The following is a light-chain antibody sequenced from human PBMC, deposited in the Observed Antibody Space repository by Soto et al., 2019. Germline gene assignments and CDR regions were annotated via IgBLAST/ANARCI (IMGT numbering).Light chain of an antibody. J-gene: IGLJ2*01. V-gene: IGLV2-8*01. Sequence: QSALTQPPSASGSPGQSVTISCTGTSSDVGSYRFVSWYQQHPGKAPKLLIYEVSKRPSGVPDRFSASTSGNTASLAISGLQSEDEADYYCAVWDDSLSGMVFGGGTKLTVL. CDR2: EVS. CDR3: AVWDDSLSGMV. CDR1: SSDVGSYRF.